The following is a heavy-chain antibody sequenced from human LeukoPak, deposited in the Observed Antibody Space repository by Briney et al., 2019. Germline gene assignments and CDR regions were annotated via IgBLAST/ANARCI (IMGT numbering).Heavy chain of an antibody. V-gene: IGHV3-48*02. CDR1: GFTFSSYS. J-gene: IGHJ3*02. CDR2: ISSSSSTI. D-gene: IGHD2-15*01. Sequence: PGGSLRLSCAASGFTFSSYSMNWVRQAPGKGLESVSYISSSSSTIYYADSVKGRFTISRDNAKNSLYLQMNSLRDEDTAVYYCARDGGHCSGGSCPLGAFDIWGQGTMVTVSS. CDR3: ARDGGHCSGGSCPLGAFDI.